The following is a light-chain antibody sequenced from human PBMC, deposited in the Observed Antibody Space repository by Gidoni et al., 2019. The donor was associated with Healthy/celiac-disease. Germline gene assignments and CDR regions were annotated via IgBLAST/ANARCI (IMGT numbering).Light chain of an antibody. J-gene: IGKJ4*01. CDR2: WAS. Sequence: DIVLTQSPDSLAVSLGERATINCKSSQSVLYICNNKNYLAWYQQKPGQPPKLLIDWASTRESGVPDRFSGSGSGTDFTLTIRSLQAEDVAVYYCQQYYSTPLTFGGGTKVEIK. V-gene: IGKV4-1*01. CDR1: QSVLYICNNKNY. CDR3: QQYYSTPLT.